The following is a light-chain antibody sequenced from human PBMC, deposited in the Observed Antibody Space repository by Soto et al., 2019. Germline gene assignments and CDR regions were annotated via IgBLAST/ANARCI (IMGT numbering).Light chain of an antibody. CDR2: DVS. CDR1: SSDVGGYSY. Sequence: QSALTQPASVSGSPGQSIAISCTGTSSDVGGYSYVSWYQQQPGKAPKLVISDVSNRPSGVSDRFSGSKSGNTASLTISGIQTEDEADYYCASYKTSSTYVFGTGTKLTVL. J-gene: IGLJ1*01. V-gene: IGLV2-14*01. CDR3: ASYKTSSTYV.